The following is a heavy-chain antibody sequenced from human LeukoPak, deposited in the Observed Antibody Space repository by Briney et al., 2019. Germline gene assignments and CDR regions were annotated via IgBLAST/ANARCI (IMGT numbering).Heavy chain of an antibody. Sequence: GESLKISCKGSGYSFTSYWIGWVRQMPGKGLEWMGIIYPSDSDTRYSPSFQGQVTISADKSISTAYLQWSSLKASDTAVYYCARSQSVAVPFDQWGQGTLVTASS. J-gene: IGHJ4*02. CDR3: ARSQSVAVPFDQ. CDR1: GYSFTSYW. CDR2: IYPSDSDT. V-gene: IGHV5-51*01. D-gene: IGHD6-19*01.